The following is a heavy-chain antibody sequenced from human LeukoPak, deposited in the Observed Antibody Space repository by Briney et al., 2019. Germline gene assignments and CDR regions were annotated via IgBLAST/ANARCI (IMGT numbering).Heavy chain of an antibody. V-gene: IGHV4-59*08. Sequence: PSETLSLTCTVSGVSIVRHYWIWIRQPPGKGLEWIGHISYSGSTNYNPSLKSRVTISVDTSKNQFSLKLSSVTAADTAVYYCARGGYNWANWFDPWGQGTLVTVSS. CDR1: GVSIVRHY. J-gene: IGHJ5*02. CDR2: ISYSGST. D-gene: IGHD5-24*01. CDR3: ARGGYNWANWFDP.